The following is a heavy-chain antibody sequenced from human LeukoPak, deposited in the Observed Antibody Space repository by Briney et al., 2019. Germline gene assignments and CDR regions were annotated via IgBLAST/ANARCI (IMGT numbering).Heavy chain of an antibody. V-gene: IGHV4-59*01. CDR1: GGSISNYY. Sequence: SETLSLTCTVSGGSISNYYWSWIRQPPGKGLEWIGYIHYSGSTNNNPSLKSRVTISVDTSKNQFSLKLSSVTAADTAVYYCARGGRRNGWYYDAFDIWGQGTMVTVSS. CDR3: ARGGRRNGWYYDAFDI. J-gene: IGHJ3*02. D-gene: IGHD6-19*01. CDR2: IHYSGST.